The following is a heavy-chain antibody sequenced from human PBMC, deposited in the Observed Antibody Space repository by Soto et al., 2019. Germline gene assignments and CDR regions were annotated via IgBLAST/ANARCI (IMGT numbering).Heavy chain of an antibody. J-gene: IGHJ4*02. CDR2: VSIGGST. D-gene: IGHD1-26*01. CDR1: GFTFSSYA. Sequence: DVQLLESGGGLVQPEGSLRLSCAASGFTFSSYAMGWVRQGPGKGLEWVAVVSIGGSTHYADSVRGRFTISRDNSKNTLSLQMNSLTAEDTAVYFCARGRGAGGHFGYWGQGALVTVSS. V-gene: IGHV3-23*01. CDR3: ARGRGAGGHFGY.